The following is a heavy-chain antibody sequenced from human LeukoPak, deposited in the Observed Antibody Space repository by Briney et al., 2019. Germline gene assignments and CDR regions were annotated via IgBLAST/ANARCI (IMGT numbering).Heavy chain of an antibody. D-gene: IGHD3-10*01. Sequence: GWSLRLSCVASRFSFTSYGFYWVRQAPGKGPEWVALIWYDGSKKYYADSVKGRFTISRDNSKNTLFLQMNSLRAEDTALYYCARDAGNYDSGTSRFDYWGQGTLVTLSS. V-gene: IGHV3-33*01. J-gene: IGHJ4*02. CDR3: ARDAGNYDSGTSRFDY. CDR2: IWYDGSKK. CDR1: RFSFTSYG.